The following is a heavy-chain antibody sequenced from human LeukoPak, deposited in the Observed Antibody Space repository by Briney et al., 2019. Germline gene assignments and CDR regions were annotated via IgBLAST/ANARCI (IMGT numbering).Heavy chain of an antibody. CDR3: ARGGTESSHSSSRRYYFDY. V-gene: IGHV1-2*04. Sequence: ASVKVSCKASGYTFTGYYMHWVRQAPGQGLEWMGWINPNSGGTNYAQKFQGWVTMTRDTSISTAYMELSRPRSDDTAVYYCARGGTESSHSSSRRYYFDYWGQGTLVTVSS. J-gene: IGHJ4*02. CDR1: GYTFTGYY. D-gene: IGHD6-13*01. CDR2: INPNSGGT.